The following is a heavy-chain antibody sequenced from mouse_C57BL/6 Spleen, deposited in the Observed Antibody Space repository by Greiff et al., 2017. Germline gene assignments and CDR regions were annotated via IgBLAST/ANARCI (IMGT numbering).Heavy chain of an antibody. J-gene: IGHJ2*01. CDR2: IDPDSGGT. CDR1: GYTFTSYW. CDR3: ARGRLLPDYCAY. V-gene: IGHV1-72*01. D-gene: IGHD1-1*01. Sequence: QVQLQQPGAELVKPGASVKLSCKASGYTFTSYWMHWVKQRPGRGLEWIGSIDPDSGGTTYNEKFKSKATLTVDKPSSTAYMELSSLTSEDSAVYYCARGRLLPDYCAYWGQGTTLTVSA.